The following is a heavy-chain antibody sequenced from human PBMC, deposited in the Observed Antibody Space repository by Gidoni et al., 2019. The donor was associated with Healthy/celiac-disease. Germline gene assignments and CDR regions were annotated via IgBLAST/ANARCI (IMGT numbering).Heavy chain of an antibody. CDR3: ATEWTNYYYYYGMDV. CDR1: GFTFSSYS. J-gene: IGHJ6*04. D-gene: IGHD3-3*01. CDR2: ISSSSSTI. V-gene: IGHV3-48*01. Sequence: EVQLVESGGGLVQPGGSRSLSCAASGFTFSSYSMNWVRQAPGKGLEWVSYISSSSSTIYYADSVKGRFTISRDNAKNSLYLQMNSLRAEDTAVYYCATEWTNYYYYYGMDVWGKGTTVTVSS.